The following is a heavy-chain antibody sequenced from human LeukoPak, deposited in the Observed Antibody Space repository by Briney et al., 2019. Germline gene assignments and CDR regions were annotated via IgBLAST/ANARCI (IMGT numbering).Heavy chain of an antibody. J-gene: IGHJ4*02. V-gene: IGHV4-39*07. CDR1: GGSISSSSYY. Sequence: SETLSLTCTVSGGSISSSSYYWGWIRQPPGKGLEWIGSIYYSGSTYYNPSLKSRATISVDTSKNQFSLKLSSVTAADTAVYYCARDRGYYYGSGSTTGPFDYWGQGTLVTVSS. CDR3: ARDRGYYYGSGSTTGPFDY. CDR2: IYYSGST. D-gene: IGHD3-10*01.